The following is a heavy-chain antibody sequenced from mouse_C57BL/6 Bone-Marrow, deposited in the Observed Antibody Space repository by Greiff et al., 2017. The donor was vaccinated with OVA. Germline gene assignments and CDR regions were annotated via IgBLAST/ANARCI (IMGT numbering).Heavy chain of an antibody. CDR3: AEGFAY. Sequence: VQLQQSGAELARPGASVKLSCKASGYTFTSYGISWVKQRTGQGLEWIGEIYPRSGNTYYNEKFKGKATLTADKSSSTAYMELRSLTSEDSAVYLCAEGFAYWGQGTLVTVSA. CDR2: IYPRSGNT. J-gene: IGHJ3*01. CDR1: GYTFTSYG. V-gene: IGHV1-81*01.